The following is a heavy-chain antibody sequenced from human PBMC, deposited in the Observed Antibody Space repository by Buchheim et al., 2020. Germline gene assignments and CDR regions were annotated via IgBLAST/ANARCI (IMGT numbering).Heavy chain of an antibody. Sequence: QVQLVESGGGVVQPGRSLRLSCAASGFTFSSYGMHWVRPAPGKGLEWVAVIWYDGSNKYYADSVKGRFTISRDNSKNTLYMPMNSLRDEDTAGYYCAREVGPSAICGAGGMDVWGQGTT. D-gene: IGHD3-3*01. J-gene: IGHJ6*02. CDR3: AREVGPSAICGAGGMDV. CDR1: GFTFSSYG. V-gene: IGHV3-33*01. CDR2: IWYDGSNK.